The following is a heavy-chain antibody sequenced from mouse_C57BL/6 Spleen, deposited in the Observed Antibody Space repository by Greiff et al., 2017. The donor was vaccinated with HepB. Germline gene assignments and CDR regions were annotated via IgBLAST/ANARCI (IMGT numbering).Heavy chain of an antibody. V-gene: IGHV1-82*01. CDR2: IYPGDGDT. J-gene: IGHJ4*01. CDR3: ARLGDGYYVGYAMDY. D-gene: IGHD2-3*01. Sequence: VKLVESGPELVKPGASVKISCKASGYAFSSSWMNWVKQRPGKGLEWIGRIYPGDGDTNYNGKFKGKATLTAVKSSSTAYMQLSSLTSEDSAVYLCARLGDGYYVGYAMDYWGQGTSVTVSS. CDR1: GYAFSSSW.